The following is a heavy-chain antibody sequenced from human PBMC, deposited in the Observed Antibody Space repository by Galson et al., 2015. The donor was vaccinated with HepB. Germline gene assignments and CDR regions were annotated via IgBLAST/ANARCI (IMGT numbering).Heavy chain of an antibody. V-gene: IGHV3-73*01. Sequence: SLRLSCAASGFTFSGSAIHWVRQASGKGPEWVGRIRSKASDYATAYAASLKGRFTISRDNSKNTLYLQMNSLGPEDTAVYYCARDQGDDYVNYYYYHGMDVWGQGTTVTVSS. J-gene: IGHJ6*02. CDR1: GFTFSGSA. D-gene: IGHD4-17*01. CDR2: IRSKASDYAT. CDR3: ARDQGDDYVNYYYYHGMDV.